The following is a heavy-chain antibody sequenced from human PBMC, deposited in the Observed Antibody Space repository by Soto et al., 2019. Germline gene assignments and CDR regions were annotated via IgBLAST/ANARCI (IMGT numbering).Heavy chain of an antibody. CDR2: ISYDGRNT. CDR3: AKPLFYSDRWYFDY. J-gene: IGHJ4*02. CDR1: GFTISYSS. Sequence: GGSKRLSCAASGFTISYSSMHWVRQAPGKGLEWLAVISYDGRNTYYADSVKGRFTISRDNSKNTVYLQMNSLRAEDTAVYYCAKPLFYSDRWYFDYWGQGTPVTVSS. V-gene: IGHV3-30*18. D-gene: IGHD3-9*01.